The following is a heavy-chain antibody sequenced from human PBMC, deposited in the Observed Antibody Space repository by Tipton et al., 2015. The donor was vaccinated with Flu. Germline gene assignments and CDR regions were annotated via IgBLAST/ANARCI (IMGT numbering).Heavy chain of an antibody. J-gene: IGHJ4*02. D-gene: IGHD1-26*01. CDR1: RGSISSYY. CDR3: ARGYSATYGKFDD. Sequence: TLSLTCTVSRGSISSYYWSWIRQPPGKGLEWIGDIYYSGSTNYNPSPQSRVTISVDTSKSQFSLKLSSVTAADTAVYYCARGYSATYGKFDDWGRGTLVTVSS. CDR2: IYYSGST. V-gene: IGHV4-59*01.